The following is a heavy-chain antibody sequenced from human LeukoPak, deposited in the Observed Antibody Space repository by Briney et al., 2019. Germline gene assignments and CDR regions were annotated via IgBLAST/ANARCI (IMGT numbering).Heavy chain of an antibody. Sequence: PSETLSLTCTVSGGSISSSSYYWGWIRQPPGKGLEWIGSIYYSGSTYYNPSLKSRVTISVDTSKNQFSLRLSPVTAADTAVYYCAREGKRQYYYGSGSYYNYWGQGTLVTVSS. V-gene: IGHV4-39*07. CDR3: AREGKRQYYYGSGSYYNY. CDR2: IYYSGST. CDR1: GGSISSSSYY. D-gene: IGHD3-10*01. J-gene: IGHJ4*02.